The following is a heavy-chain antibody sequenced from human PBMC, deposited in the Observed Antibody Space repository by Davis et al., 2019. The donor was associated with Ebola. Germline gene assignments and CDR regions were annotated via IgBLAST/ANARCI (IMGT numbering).Heavy chain of an antibody. D-gene: IGHD3-22*01. CDR1: GFTFSSYG. Sequence: PGGSLRLSCAASGFTFSSYGMHWVRQAPGKGLEWVAVIWYDGSNEYYADSVKGRFTISRDNSKNTLYLQMNSLRAEDTAVYYCARVSIEYDSSGHFDYWGQGTLVTVSS. CDR2: IWYDGSNE. J-gene: IGHJ4*02. V-gene: IGHV3-33*01. CDR3: ARVSIEYDSSGHFDY.